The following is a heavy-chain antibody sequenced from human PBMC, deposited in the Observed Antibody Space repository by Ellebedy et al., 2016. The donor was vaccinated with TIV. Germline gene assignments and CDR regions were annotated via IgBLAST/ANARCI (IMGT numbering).Heavy chain of an antibody. V-gene: IGHV4-39*07. CDR1: GGSISSGGYY. CDR2: INHSGST. CDR3: ARGRGYYYGSGSYQNYFDY. J-gene: IGHJ4*02. D-gene: IGHD3-10*01. Sequence: SETLSLXXTVSGGSISSGGYYWSWIRQPPGKGLEWIGEINHSGSTNYNPSLKSRVTISVDTSKNQFSLKLSSVTAADTAVYYCARGRGYYYGSGSYQNYFDYWGQGTLVTVSS.